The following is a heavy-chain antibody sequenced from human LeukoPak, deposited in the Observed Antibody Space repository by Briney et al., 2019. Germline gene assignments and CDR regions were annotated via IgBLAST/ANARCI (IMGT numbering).Heavy chain of an antibody. CDR3: AQRIAAAGPYFDY. V-gene: IGHV3-23*01. Sequence: GGSLRLSCAASGFTFCSYAMSWVRQAPGKGLEWVSALSTTGGSTYYADSVKGRFTISRDNSKNTLYLQMNSLRAEDTALYYCAQRIAAAGPYFDYWGQGTLVTVSS. CDR2: LSTTGGST. J-gene: IGHJ4*02. D-gene: IGHD6-13*01. CDR1: GFTFCSYA.